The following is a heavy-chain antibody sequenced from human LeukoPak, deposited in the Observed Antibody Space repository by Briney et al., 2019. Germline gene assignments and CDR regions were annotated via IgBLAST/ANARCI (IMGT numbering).Heavy chain of an antibody. D-gene: IGHD1-26*01. CDR1: GYSFTSYW. Sequence: GESLKISCKGSGYSFTSYWIGWVRQMPGKGLEWMGIIYPGDSDTRYSPSFHGQVTISADKSISTAYLQWSSLKASDTAMYYCARWSGSFQGDYNFDYWGQGSLVTVSS. CDR2: IYPGDSDT. V-gene: IGHV5-51*01. CDR3: ARWSGSFQGDYNFDY. J-gene: IGHJ4*02.